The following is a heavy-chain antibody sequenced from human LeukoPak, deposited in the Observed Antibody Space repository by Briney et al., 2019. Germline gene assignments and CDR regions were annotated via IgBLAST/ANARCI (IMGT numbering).Heavy chain of an antibody. V-gene: IGHV3-66*01. Sequence: GGSLRLSCAASGFTVNSKYMNWVRQAPGKGLEWVSGMYSDTSTHYADSVKDRFILSRDESKNTFFLQMNNLRAEDTAVYYCARDYHIGWFAGAFDIWGQGTMVTVSS. CDR1: GFTVNSKY. CDR3: ARDYHIGWFAGAFDI. D-gene: IGHD6-19*01. J-gene: IGHJ3*02. CDR2: MYSDTST.